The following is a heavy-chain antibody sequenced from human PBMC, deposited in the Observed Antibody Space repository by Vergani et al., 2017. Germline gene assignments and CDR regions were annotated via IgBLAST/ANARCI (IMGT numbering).Heavy chain of an antibody. CDR3: AGEGRDYYDSSEGY. CDR1: GGTFSSYT. V-gene: IGHV1-69*08. D-gene: IGHD3-22*01. CDR2: IIPILGIA. Sequence: QVQLVQSGAEVKKPGSSVKVSCKAFGGTFSSYTISWVRQAPGQGLGWMGRIIPILGIANYAQKFQGRVTITADKSTSTAYMGLSSLRSEDTAVYYCAGEGRDYYDSSEGYWGQGTLVTVSS. J-gene: IGHJ4*02.